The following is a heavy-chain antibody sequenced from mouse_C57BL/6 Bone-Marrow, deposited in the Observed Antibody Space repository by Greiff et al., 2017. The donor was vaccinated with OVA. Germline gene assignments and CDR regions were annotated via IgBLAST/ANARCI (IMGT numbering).Heavy chain of an antibody. D-gene: IGHD2-4*01. CDR3: ARGGDYARGYAMDY. V-gene: IGHV1-64*01. J-gene: IGHJ4*01. CDR1: GYTFTSYW. CDR2: IHPNSGST. Sequence: QVQLQQPGAELVKPGASVKLSCKASGYTFTSYWMHWVKQRPGQGLEWIGMIHPNSGSTNYNEKFKSKATMYVDKSSSTAYRQLCSLTSEDSAVYECARGGDYARGYAMDYWGQGPSVTVSS.